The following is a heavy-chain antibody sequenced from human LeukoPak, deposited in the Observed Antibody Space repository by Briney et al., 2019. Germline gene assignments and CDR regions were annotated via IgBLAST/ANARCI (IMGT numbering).Heavy chain of an antibody. Sequence: SGTLSLTCAVSGGFISSGNWWGWFRQPPGKGLEWIGEIHHSVGTNYNPSLKSRLAISMDKSENQFSLDLTSVTAADTAMYYCARKGPSTIADCWGRGTLVTVSS. CDR1: GGFISSGNW. J-gene: IGHJ4*02. CDR2: IHHSVGT. CDR3: ARKGPSTIADC. D-gene: IGHD1-1*01. V-gene: IGHV4-4*02.